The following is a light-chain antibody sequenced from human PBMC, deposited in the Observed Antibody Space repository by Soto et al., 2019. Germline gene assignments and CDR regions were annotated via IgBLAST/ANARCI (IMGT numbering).Light chain of an antibody. Sequence: DIQMTQSPSSVSASVGDTVTITCRASQSISSWLAWYQQKPGTVPKLLIYAASSLQSGVPSRFSGSGAGTEFTLTITSLQPEEFGTYYCQQGDSFPITFGQGTRLEIK. CDR3: QQGDSFPIT. CDR2: AAS. J-gene: IGKJ5*01. V-gene: IGKV1-12*01. CDR1: QSISSW.